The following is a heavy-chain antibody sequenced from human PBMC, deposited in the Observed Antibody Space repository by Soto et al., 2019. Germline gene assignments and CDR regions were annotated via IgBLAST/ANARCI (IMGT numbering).Heavy chain of an antibody. CDR1: GDSSSTYY. CDR3: ARSYCADSVSCNWFDP. J-gene: IGHJ5*02. CDR2: INYSGRS. D-gene: IGHD2-8*02. V-gene: IGHV4-59*01. Sequence: QVQLQESGPGLVKSSETLSLTCSVSGDSSSTYYWGWIRQPPGKGLEWIGYINYSGRSNHNPSLKSRLSLSVDASKNPVSLKLTSVTAADTAVYYCARSYCADSVSCNWFDPWGQGTLVVVSS.